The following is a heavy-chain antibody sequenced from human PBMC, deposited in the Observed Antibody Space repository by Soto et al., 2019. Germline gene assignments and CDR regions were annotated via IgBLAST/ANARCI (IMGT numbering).Heavy chain of an antibody. D-gene: IGHD3-22*01. J-gene: IGHJ6*02. CDR1: GYSFTSYW. CDR3: ARHITYYDSSGYEQYYQDLMSV. V-gene: IGHV5-51*01. Sequence: PGESLKISCKGSGYSFTSYWIGWVRQMPGKGLEWMGIIYSGDSDTRYSPSFQGQVTISADKSISTAYLQWSSLKASDTAMYYCARHITYYDSSGYEQYYQDLMSVWGQGTTVPVSS. CDR2: IYSGDSDT.